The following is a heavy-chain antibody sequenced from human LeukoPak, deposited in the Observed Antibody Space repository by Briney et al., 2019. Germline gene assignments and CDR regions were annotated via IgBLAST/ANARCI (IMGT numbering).Heavy chain of an antibody. D-gene: IGHD3-3*01. CDR3: AGHFGAWHYFDY. CDR2: ISYDGSTK. J-gene: IGHJ4*02. V-gene: IGHV3-30*05. Sequence: PGGSLRLSCEASGFIFSDYGMHWLRQAPGKGLEWVALISYDGSTKYSTDSVKGRFTISRDNSKNTLYLQMNSLRPEGTAVYYCAGHFGAWHYFDYWGQGTLVTVSS. CDR1: GFIFSDYG.